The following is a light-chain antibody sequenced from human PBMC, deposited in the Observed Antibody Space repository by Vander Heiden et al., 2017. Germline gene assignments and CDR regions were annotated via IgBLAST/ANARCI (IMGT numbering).Light chain of an antibody. Sequence: VLTPSPATLSLSPGERATLSCRASQSVSSYLAWYQQKPGQAPRLLIYDASNRATGIPARFSGSGAGTDFTLTISSREPEDFAVYYCQQRSNWPLYTFGQGTKLEIK. CDR2: DAS. CDR1: QSVSSY. J-gene: IGKJ2*01. CDR3: QQRSNWPLYT. V-gene: IGKV3-11*01.